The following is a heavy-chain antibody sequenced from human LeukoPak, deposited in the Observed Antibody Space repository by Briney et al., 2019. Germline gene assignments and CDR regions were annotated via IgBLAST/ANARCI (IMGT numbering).Heavy chain of an antibody. D-gene: IGHD3-3*01. J-gene: IGHJ4*02. Sequence: PSETLSLTCTVSGGSISSSSYYWGWIRQPPGKGLEWIGSIYYSGSTYYNPSLKSRLTISVDTSKNLFSLKLTSVTAADTAVYYCASERIGVVRVFDYWGQGTLVTVSS. CDR2: IYYSGST. CDR1: GGSISSSSYY. CDR3: ASERIGVVRVFDY. V-gene: IGHV4-39*07.